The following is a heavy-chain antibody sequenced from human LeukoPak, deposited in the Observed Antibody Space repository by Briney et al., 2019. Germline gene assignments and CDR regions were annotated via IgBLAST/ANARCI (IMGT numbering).Heavy chain of an antibody. CDR1: GGSISSSTYS. J-gene: IGHJ4*02. V-gene: IGHV4-61*02. Sequence: SETLSLTCTVSGGSISSSTYSWTWIRQPAEKGLEWIGRIHSSGSTHYNPSLKSRVTISVDTSKNHFSLNLSSVTAADTAVYFCARGVLDTAMVRFDYWGQGTLVTVSS. D-gene: IGHD5-18*01. CDR2: IHSSGST. CDR3: ARGVLDTAMVRFDY.